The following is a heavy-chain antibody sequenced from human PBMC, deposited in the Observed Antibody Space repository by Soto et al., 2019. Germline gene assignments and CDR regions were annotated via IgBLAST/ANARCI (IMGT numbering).Heavy chain of an antibody. Sequence: SETLSLTCTVSGGSISSSSYYWGWIRQPPGKGLEWIGSIYYSGSTYYNPSLKSRVTISVDTSKNQLSLKLSSVTAADTAVYYCASTYYDILTGYGYWGQGTLVTVSS. CDR1: GGSISSSSYY. V-gene: IGHV4-39*01. CDR2: IYYSGST. CDR3: ASTYYDILTGYGY. D-gene: IGHD3-9*01. J-gene: IGHJ4*02.